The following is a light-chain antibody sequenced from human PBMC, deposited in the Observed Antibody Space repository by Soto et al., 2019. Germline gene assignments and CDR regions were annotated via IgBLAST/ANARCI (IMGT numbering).Light chain of an antibody. CDR2: GAS. V-gene: IGKV3-15*01. CDR3: QHYYNWPRT. Sequence: IVMTPSPATLSVTPGERAALSCRATQSILRNLAWYQHKPGQPPRLLIYGASTRATGIPGRFSGSGSGTEFTLTTSSPQSEDFAVYYCQHYYNWPRTFAQGTRLEIK. CDR1: QSILRN. J-gene: IGKJ5*01.